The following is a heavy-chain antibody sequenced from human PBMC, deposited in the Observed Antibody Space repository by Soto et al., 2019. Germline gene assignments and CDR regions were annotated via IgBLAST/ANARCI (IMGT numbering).Heavy chain of an antibody. J-gene: IGHJ3*02. D-gene: IGHD1-26*01. CDR2: INAGNGNT. V-gene: IGHV1-3*01. Sequence: ASVKVSCKASGYTFTSYAMHWVRQAPGQRLEWMGWINAGNGNTKYSQKFQGRVTITRDTSASTAYMELSSLRSEDTAVYYCARGGSLYWYFDIWGQGTMVTVSS. CDR1: GYTFTSYA. CDR3: ARGGSLYWYFDI.